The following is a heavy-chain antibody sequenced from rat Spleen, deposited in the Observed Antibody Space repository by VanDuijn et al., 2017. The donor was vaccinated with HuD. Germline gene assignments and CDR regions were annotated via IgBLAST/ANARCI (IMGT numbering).Heavy chain of an antibody. CDR1: GFTFNNYW. V-gene: IGHV5-31*01. Sequence: EVQLVESGGGLVQPGRSLKLSCVASGFTFNNYWMTWIRQAPGKGLEWVASITNTGGSTYYPDSVKGRFTISRDNAKSTLYLQMNSLRSEDTATYYCTRAGDYGYNPSLYYFDYWGQGVMVTVSS. CDR2: ITNTGGST. J-gene: IGHJ2*01. CDR3: TRAGDYGYNPSLYYFDY. D-gene: IGHD1-9*01.